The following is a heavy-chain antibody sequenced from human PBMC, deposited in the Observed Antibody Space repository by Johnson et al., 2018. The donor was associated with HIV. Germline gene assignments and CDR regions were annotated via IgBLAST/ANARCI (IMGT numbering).Heavy chain of an antibody. Sequence: VQLVESGGGLVQPGGSLRLSCAASGFSFSRFWMSWVRQAPGKGLEWVANMKKDGSEKYYVDSVKGRFTISRDNAKNSLYLQMNSLRADDTAVYYCARDSTLDMVTAFDIWGQGTMVTVSS. CDR2: MKKDGSEK. CDR3: ARDSTLDMVTAFDI. D-gene: IGHD3-10*01. V-gene: IGHV3-7*01. J-gene: IGHJ3*02. CDR1: GFSFSRFW.